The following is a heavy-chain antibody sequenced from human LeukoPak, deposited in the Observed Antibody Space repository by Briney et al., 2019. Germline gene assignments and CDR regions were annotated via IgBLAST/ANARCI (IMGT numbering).Heavy chain of an antibody. D-gene: IGHD2-21*01. V-gene: IGHV4-59*08. J-gene: IGHJ6*01. CDR3: ADSRWYYYGMEV. Sequence: SETLSLTCTVSGVSISSYYWSWIRQPPGKGLEWIGYIYYSGSTNYNPSLKSRVTISVDTSKNQFSLKLSSVTAADTAVYYCADSRWYYYGMEVWGQGTKVNGPS. CDR2: IYYSGST. CDR1: GVSISSYY.